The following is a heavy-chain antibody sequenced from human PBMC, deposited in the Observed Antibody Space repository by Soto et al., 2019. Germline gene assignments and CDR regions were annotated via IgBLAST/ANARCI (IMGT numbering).Heavy chain of an antibody. V-gene: IGHV4-34*01. CDR2: INHSGST. CDR3: ARTTTVTTHAFDI. Sequence: SETLSLTCAVYGGSFSGYYWSWIRQPPGKGLEWIGEINHSGSTNYNPSLKSRVTISVDTSKNQFSLKLSSVTAADTAVYYCARTTTVTTHAFDIWGQGTMVTVSS. D-gene: IGHD4-17*01. J-gene: IGHJ3*02. CDR1: GGSFSGYY.